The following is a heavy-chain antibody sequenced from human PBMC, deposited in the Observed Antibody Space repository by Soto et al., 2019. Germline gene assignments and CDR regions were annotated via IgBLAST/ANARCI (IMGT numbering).Heavy chain of an antibody. J-gene: IGHJ6*01. CDR1: GYEFTSYF. D-gene: IGHD3-3*01. Sequence: ASVKVSCEASGYEFTSYFMHWVRQAPGQGLEWMGIINPSGSTNYAQKFQGRVTMTRDTSTSTVYMEVSSLRSEDTAVYYCARDWSTTPRTSYGLDVWGQGTTVTVSS. V-gene: IGHV1-46*01. CDR2: INPSGST. CDR3: ARDWSTTPRTSYGLDV.